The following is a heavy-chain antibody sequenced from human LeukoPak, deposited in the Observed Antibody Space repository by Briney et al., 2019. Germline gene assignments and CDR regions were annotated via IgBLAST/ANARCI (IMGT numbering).Heavy chain of an antibody. Sequence: ASVKVSCKASGYTFSGYYIHWVRQAPGQGLEWVGWINPHSGHTKFAQKFQGRVTMTRDTSSSTAYMELKRLASDDTAVYYCARAEISVTTGDLDLWGQGALVIVSS. D-gene: IGHD4-17*01. CDR1: GYTFSGYY. CDR3: ARAEISVTTGDLDL. J-gene: IGHJ5*02. V-gene: IGHV1-2*02. CDR2: INPHSGHT.